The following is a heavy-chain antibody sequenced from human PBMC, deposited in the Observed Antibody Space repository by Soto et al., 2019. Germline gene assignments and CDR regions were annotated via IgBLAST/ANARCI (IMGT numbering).Heavy chain of an antibody. Sequence: LSLTCIVSGGSISSVTYYWGWIRQPPGKGPEWIGSISYSGSTYYNPSLKSRVTISVDPSKNQFSLKLRSVTAADTAVYYCARQHYYGSGNYWGQGTLVTVSS. D-gene: IGHD3-10*01. CDR3: ARQHYYGSGNY. CDR1: GGSISSVTYY. V-gene: IGHV4-39*01. CDR2: ISYSGST. J-gene: IGHJ4*02.